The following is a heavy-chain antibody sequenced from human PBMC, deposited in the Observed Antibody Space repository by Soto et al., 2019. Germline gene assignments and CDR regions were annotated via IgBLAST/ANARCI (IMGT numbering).Heavy chain of an antibody. CDR1: GFTFSNAW. CDR3: TSRNIVVVPAAHYGMDV. D-gene: IGHD2-2*01. Sequence: GGSLRLSCAASGFTFSNAWMNWVRQASGNGLEWVGRIRSKANSYATAYAASVKGRFTISRDDSKNTAYLQMNSLKTEDTAVYYCTSRNIVVVPAAHYGMDVWGQGTTVTVSS. J-gene: IGHJ6*02. CDR2: IRSKANSYAT. V-gene: IGHV3-73*01.